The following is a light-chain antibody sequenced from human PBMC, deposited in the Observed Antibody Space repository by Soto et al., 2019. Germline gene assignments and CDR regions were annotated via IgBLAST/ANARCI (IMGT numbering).Light chain of an antibody. Sequence: DIQLTQSPSFLSASVGDRVTITCRASQGISNYLVWYQQEPGKVPRLLIYAASTLQSGVPSRFSGSGSGTEFTLTISSLQPEDFATYYCQQVNGYPSFGQGTKLEIK. CDR1: QGISNY. V-gene: IGKV1-9*01. CDR2: AAS. CDR3: QQVNGYPS. J-gene: IGKJ2*01.